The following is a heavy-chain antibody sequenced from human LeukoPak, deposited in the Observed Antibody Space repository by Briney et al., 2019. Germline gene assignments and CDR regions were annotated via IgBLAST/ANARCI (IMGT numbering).Heavy chain of an antibody. J-gene: IGHJ4*02. CDR3: ARDGLLERTSLYGITPFDY. D-gene: IGHD1-14*01. CDR1: GFTFSSYW. CDR2: INSDGSST. Sequence: GGSLRLSCAASGFTFSSYWMHWVRQAPGKGLVWVSRINSDGSSTSYADSVKGRFTISRDNAKNTLYLQMNSLRAEDTAVYYCARDGLLERTSLYGITPFDYWGQGTLVTVSS. V-gene: IGHV3-74*01.